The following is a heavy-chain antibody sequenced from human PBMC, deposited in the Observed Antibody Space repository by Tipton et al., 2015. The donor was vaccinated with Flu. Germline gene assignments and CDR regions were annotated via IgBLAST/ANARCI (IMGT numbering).Heavy chain of an antibody. D-gene: IGHD3-22*01. CDR2: FDDTGIS. Sequence: GASISSYYWSWIRQPPGKGLEWIGFFDDTGISNYNPSLKSRVTISVDTSKNQFSLKLSSVTAADTAVYYCAREEGHYYDSSGFFDYWGQGTLVTVSS. CDR1: GASISSYY. J-gene: IGHJ4*02. V-gene: IGHV4-59*12. CDR3: AREEGHYYDSSGFFDY.